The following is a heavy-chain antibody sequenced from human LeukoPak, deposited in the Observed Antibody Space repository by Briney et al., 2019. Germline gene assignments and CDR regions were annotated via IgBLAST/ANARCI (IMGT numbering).Heavy chain of an antibody. CDR2: IYPSGST. CDR1: GGSISNYH. J-gene: IGHJ3*02. CDR3: ARDKGASYWDIEPFDI. Sequence: NPSETLSLTCTVSGGSISNYHWTWIRQPAGKGLEWIGRIYPSGSTNRNLSLKSRVTILVDESKNQFSLRLSSVTGADTAVYYCARDKGASYWDIEPFDIWGQGTTVTDSS. V-gene: IGHV4-4*07. D-gene: IGHD1-26*01.